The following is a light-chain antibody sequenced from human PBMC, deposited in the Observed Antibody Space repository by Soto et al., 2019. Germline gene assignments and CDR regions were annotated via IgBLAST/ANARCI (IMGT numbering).Light chain of an antibody. CDR1: QSISSY. V-gene: IGKV1-39*01. CDR3: QQSYSTPPT. CDR2: AAS. J-gene: IGKJ1*01. Sequence: DSQMTQSPSSLSASLGDRVTITCRASQSISSYLNWYQQKPGKATNLLIYAASSLQSGVPSRFSGSGSGTDCTHTISSLQPADFATYYCQQSYSTPPTFGQGPKVEIK.